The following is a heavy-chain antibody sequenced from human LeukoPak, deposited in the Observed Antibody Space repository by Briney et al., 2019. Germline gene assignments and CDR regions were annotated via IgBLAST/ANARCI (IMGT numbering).Heavy chain of an antibody. V-gene: IGHV4-39*07. Sequence: PSETLSLTCTVSGGSISSSSYYWGWVRQPPGKGLEWIGSIYYGGSTYYNPSLKSRVTISVDTSKNQFSLQLSSVTAADTAVYYCARDGLYYYTSSGYRNWFDPWGQGTLVTVSS. J-gene: IGHJ5*02. CDR3: ARDGLYYYTSSGYRNWFDP. D-gene: IGHD3-22*01. CDR2: IYYGGST. CDR1: GGSISSSSYY.